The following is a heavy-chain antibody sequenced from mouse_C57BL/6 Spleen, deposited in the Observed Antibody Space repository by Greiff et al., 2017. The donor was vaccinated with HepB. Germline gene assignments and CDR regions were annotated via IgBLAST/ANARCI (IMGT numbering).Heavy chain of an antibody. V-gene: IGHV1-15*01. CDR2: IDPETGGT. J-gene: IGHJ3*01. CDR3: TRGMIYCDYDGFAY. D-gene: IGHD2-4*01. Sequence: QVHVKQSGAELVRPGASVTLSCKASGYTFTDYEMHWVKQTPVHGLEWIGVIDPETGGTAYNQKFKGKAILTADKSSSTAYMELRSLTSEDSAVYYCTRGMIYCDYDGFAYWGQGTLVTVSA. CDR1: GYTFTDYE.